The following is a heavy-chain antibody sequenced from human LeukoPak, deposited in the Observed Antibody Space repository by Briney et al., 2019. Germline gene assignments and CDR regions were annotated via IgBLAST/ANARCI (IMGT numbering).Heavy chain of an antibody. CDR1: GYTFTSYG. J-gene: IGHJ5*02. CDR2: ISAYNGNT. Sequence: ASVKVSCKASGYTFTSYGISWVRQAPGQGLEWMGWISAYNGNTNYAQKLQGRVTMTTDTSTSTAYMELRSLRSDDTAVYYCARVGLQYSSTSCYLVGWFDPWGQGTLVTVSS. D-gene: IGHD2-2*01. V-gene: IGHV1-18*01. CDR3: ARVGLQYSSTSCYLVGWFDP.